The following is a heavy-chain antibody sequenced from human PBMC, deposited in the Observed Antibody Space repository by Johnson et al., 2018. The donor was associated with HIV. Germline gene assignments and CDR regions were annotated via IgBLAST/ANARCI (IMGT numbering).Heavy chain of an antibody. CDR1: GFTLSSHG. CDR2: MWYDGSHL. J-gene: IGHJ3*02. D-gene: IGHD5-24*01. Sequence: QVLLVESGGGVVQPGMSLTLSCAASGFTLSSHGIHWVRQAPGKGLEWVAIMWYDGSHLGCADSVKARFTISRDNAKNSLYLKMNSLRAEDTAFYYCARFGRGGSHAFDIWGQGTMVTVSS. CDR3: ARFGRGGSHAFDI. V-gene: IGHV3-33*03.